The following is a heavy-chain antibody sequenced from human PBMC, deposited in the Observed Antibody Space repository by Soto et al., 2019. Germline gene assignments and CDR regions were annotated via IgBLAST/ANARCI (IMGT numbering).Heavy chain of an antibody. CDR1: GGTFSSYA. CDR3: ARSAGYSSGYSVFRPYYYYGMDV. CDR2: IIPIFGTA. J-gene: IGHJ6*02. D-gene: IGHD3-22*01. V-gene: IGHV1-69*13. Sequence: GASVKVSCKASGGTFSSYAISWVRQAPGQGLEWMGGIIPIFGTANYAQKFQGRVTITADESTSTAYMELSSLGSEDTAVYYCARSAGYSSGYSVFRPYYYYGMDVWGQGTTVTVSS.